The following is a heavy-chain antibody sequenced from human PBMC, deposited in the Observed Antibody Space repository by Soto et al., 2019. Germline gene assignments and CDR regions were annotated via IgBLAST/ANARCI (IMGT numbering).Heavy chain of an antibody. CDR3: ARDQYYDSSGYYPIFDY. CDR1: GGTFSSYA. V-gene: IGHV1-69*01. Sequence: QVQLVQSGAEVKKPGSSVKVSCKASGGTFSSYAISWVRQAPGQGLEWMGGIIPIFGTANYAQKFQGRVTITADESTSTAYMELSSMRSEDTAVYYCARDQYYDSSGYYPIFDYWGQGTLVTVSS. CDR2: IIPIFGTA. D-gene: IGHD3-22*01. J-gene: IGHJ4*02.